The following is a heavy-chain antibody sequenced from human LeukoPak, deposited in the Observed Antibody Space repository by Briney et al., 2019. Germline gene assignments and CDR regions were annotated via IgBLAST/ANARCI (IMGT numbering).Heavy chain of an antibody. V-gene: IGHV1-2*02. CDR2: INPNSGGT. D-gene: IGHD3-22*01. Sequence: ASVKVSCKASGYTFTGYYMHWVRQAPGQGLEWMGWINPNSGGTNYAQKFQGRVTMTRDTSISTAYMELSRLRSDDTAAYYCARASTMIVVVRGDAFDIWGQGTMVTVSS. J-gene: IGHJ3*02. CDR3: ARASTMIVVVRGDAFDI. CDR1: GYTFTGYY.